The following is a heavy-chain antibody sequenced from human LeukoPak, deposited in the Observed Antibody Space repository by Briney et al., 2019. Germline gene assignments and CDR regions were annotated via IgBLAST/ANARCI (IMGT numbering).Heavy chain of an antibody. V-gene: IGHV4-34*01. Sequence: MPSETLSLTCAVYGGSFSGYYWSWIRQPPGKGLEWIGEINHSGSTNYNPSLKSRVTISVDTSKNQFSLKLSSVTAADTAVYYCARGRGNYWGQGTLVTVSS. J-gene: IGHJ4*02. D-gene: IGHD3-16*01. CDR2: INHSGST. CDR3: ARGRGNY. CDR1: GGSFSGYY.